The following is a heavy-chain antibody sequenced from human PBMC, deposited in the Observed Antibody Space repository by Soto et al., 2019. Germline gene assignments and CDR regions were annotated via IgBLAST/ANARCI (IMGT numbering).Heavy chain of an antibody. J-gene: IGHJ6*02. V-gene: IGHV1-69*01. CDR1: GGTFSSYG. CDR3: ARDLGYNYGVYYGMDV. Sequence: QVQLVQSGAEVKKPGSSVKVSCKASGGTFSSYGLSWVRQAPGHGLEWMGGIIPIFGTVNYAQKFQGRVTISADGSTSTAYMELSSLTSEDTAVYSCARDLGYNYGVYYGMDVWGRGTTVIVSS. CDR2: IIPIFGTV. D-gene: IGHD5-18*01.